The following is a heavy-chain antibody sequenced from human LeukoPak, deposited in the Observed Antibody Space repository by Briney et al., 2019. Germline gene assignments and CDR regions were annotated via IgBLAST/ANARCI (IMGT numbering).Heavy chain of an antibody. V-gene: IGHV3-23*01. Sequence: GGSLRLSCAASGFAFRNYAMSWVRQAPGQGLEWVSSLISSGDTSYYADSVKGRFTISRDNSKNTVHLQMGSLRAEDSAVYYCAKNAGYSYGLYYFDYWGQGTLVTVSS. CDR2: LISSGDTS. CDR1: GFAFRNYA. CDR3: AKNAGYSYGLYYFDY. D-gene: IGHD5-18*01. J-gene: IGHJ4*02.